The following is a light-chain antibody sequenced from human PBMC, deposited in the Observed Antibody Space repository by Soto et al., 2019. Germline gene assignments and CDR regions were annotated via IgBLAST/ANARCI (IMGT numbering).Light chain of an antibody. CDR2: SNN. CDR3: ATWDDSRNGYV. J-gene: IGLJ1*01. V-gene: IGLV1-44*01. CDR1: SSNIGTNP. Sequence: QSVLTQPSASGTPGQRVTISCSGSSSNIGTNPVNWYQQVPGTAPKLLIYSNNQRPSGVPDRVSGSKSGTSASLAISGLQSEDEADYYCATWDDSRNGYVFGTGTKVTVL.